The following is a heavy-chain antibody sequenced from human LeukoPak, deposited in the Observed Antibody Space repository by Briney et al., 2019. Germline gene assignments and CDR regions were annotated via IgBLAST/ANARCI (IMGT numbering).Heavy chain of an antibody. D-gene: IGHD3-10*01. CDR3: SRDLLMYYSGSGEST. CDR1: GYTFTGYY. Sequence: GASVKVSCKASGYTFTGYYIHWVRQAPEQGPEWMGWINPHSGATNYAQKFQGRVTMTRDTSISTAFMELSSLRSDDTAMYYCSRDLLMYYSGSGESTWGQGTQVTVSS. CDR2: INPHSGAT. J-gene: IGHJ5*02. V-gene: IGHV1-2*02.